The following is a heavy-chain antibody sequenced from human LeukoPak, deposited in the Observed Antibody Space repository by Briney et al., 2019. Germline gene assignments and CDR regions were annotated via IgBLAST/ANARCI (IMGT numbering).Heavy chain of an antibody. D-gene: IGHD3-22*01. CDR3: TSGAYYNDY. J-gene: IGHJ4*02. V-gene: IGHV3-74*03. CDR2: IKSDGSGT. Sequence: PGRSLRLSCAAAGLTFSTYWMHWVRQVPGKGLVWVSHIKSDGSGTEYADSVKGRFTISRDNAKNTLYMQMNSLRAEDTAVYYCTSGAYYNDYWGQGTLVTVSS. CDR1: GLTFSTYW.